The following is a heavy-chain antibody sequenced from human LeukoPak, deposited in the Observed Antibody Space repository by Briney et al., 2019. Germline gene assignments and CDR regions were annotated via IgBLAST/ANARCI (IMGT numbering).Heavy chain of an antibody. J-gene: IGHJ5*02. CDR2: ISSSGGST. CDR3: AKVRYYYDSSGSPP. CDR1: GFTFSSYA. V-gene: IGHV3-23*01. Sequence: GGSLRLSCAASGFTFSSYAMSWVRQAPGKGLEWVSAISSSGGSTYYADSVKGRFTISRDNSKNTLYLQMNSLRAEDTAVYYCAKVRYYYDSSGSPPWGQGTLVTVSS. D-gene: IGHD3-22*01.